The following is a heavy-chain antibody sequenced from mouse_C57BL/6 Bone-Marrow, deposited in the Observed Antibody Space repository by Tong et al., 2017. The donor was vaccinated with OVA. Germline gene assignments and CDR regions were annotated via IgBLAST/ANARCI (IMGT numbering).Heavy chain of an antibody. CDR1: GFSLTSYG. CDR3: ARDGASVVYYAMDY. D-gene: IGHD6-1*01. V-gene: IGHV2-9*02. J-gene: IGHJ4*01. CDR2: IWAGGST. Sequence: VQLQESGPGLVAPSQSLSITFTVSGFSLTSYGVHWVRQPPGKGLEWLGVIWAGGSTNYNSALMSRLSISKDNSKSQVVLKMNSLQTDDTAMYYCARDGASVVYYAMDYWGQGTSVTVSS.